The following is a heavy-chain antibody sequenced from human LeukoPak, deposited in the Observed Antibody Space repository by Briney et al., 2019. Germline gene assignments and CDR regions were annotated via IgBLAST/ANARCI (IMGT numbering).Heavy chain of an antibody. Sequence: NPSETLSLTCTVSGGSISSSSYYWGWIRQPPGKGLEWIGSIYYSGSTYYNPSLKSRVTISVDTSKNQFSLKLSSVTAADTAVYYCARGYGDYSYAFDIWGQGTMVTVSS. V-gene: IGHV4-39*07. CDR3: ARGYGDYSYAFDI. CDR2: IYYSGST. D-gene: IGHD4-17*01. J-gene: IGHJ3*02. CDR1: GGSISSSSYY.